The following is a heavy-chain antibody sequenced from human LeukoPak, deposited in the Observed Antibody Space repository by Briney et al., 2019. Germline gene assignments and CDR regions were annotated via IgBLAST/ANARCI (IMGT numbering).Heavy chain of an antibody. CDR3: ARSGGGYSSGYFY. V-gene: IGHV3-23*01. Sequence: GGSLRLSCAASGFTFSSYAMSWVRQAPGKGLEWVSAISGSGGSTYYADSVKGRFTISRDNSKNTLYLLMNSLRAEDTAVYYCARSGGGYSSGYFYWGQGTLVTVSS. CDR1: GFTFSSYA. J-gene: IGHJ4*02. D-gene: IGHD6-19*01. CDR2: ISGSGGST.